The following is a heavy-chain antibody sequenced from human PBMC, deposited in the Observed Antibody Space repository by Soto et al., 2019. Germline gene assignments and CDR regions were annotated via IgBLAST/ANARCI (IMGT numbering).Heavy chain of an antibody. CDR2: ISAYNGNT. CDR3: ARGGDCSSTSCYFSPSYGMDV. J-gene: IGHJ6*02. CDR1: GYTFTSYG. Sequence: QVQLVQSGAEVKKPGASVKVSCKASGYTFTSYGISWVRQAPGQGLEWMGWISAYNGNTNYAPKLQGRVTMTTDTSPSSAHMGLRSLRSDDTAVYYCARGGDCSSTSCYFSPSYGMDVWGQGTTVPVSS. V-gene: IGHV1-18*01. D-gene: IGHD2-2*01.